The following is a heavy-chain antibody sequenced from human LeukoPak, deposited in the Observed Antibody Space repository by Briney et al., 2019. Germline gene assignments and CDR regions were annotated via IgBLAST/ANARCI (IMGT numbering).Heavy chain of an antibody. CDR3: ARDSPRVRFLEWLLFDY. V-gene: IGHV1-18*01. CDR2: ISAYNGNT. J-gene: IGHJ4*02. D-gene: IGHD3-3*01. Sequence: ASVKVSCKASGYTFTSYGISWVRQAPGQGLEWMGWISAYNGNTNYAQKLQGRVTMTTDASTSTAYMELRSLRSDDTAVYYCARDSPRVRFLEWLLFDYWGQGTLVTVSS. CDR1: GYTFTSYG.